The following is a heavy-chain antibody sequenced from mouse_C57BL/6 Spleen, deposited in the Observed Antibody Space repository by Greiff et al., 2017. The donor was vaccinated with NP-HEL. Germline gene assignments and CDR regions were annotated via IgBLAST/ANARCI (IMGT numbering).Heavy chain of an antibody. CDR2: IHPSDSDT. CDR1: GSTFTSYW. CDR3: ARDYDVRYFDV. V-gene: IGHV1-74*01. D-gene: IGHD2-4*01. J-gene: IGHJ1*03. Sequence: QVQLQQPGAELVKPGASVKVSCKASGSTFTSYWMHWVKQRPGQGLEWIGRIHPSDSDTNYNQKFKGKATLTVDKSSSTAYMQRSRLTSEDAAVYYCARDYDVRYFDVWGTGTTVTVSS.